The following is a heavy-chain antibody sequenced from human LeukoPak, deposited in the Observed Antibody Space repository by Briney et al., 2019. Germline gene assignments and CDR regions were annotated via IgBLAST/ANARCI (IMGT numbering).Heavy chain of an antibody. CDR2: INVGSGNT. V-gene: IGHV1-3*01. Sequence: AAVTVSFKASGYTFTSYTMHWVRQAPRQRLEWMGWINVGSGNTKYSPNFQGRVTITRDTSASTAYMELSSLRSEDTAVYYCAAAYFDFWSGSREIDHWGQGTLVTVSS. CDR3: AAAYFDFWSGSREIDH. J-gene: IGHJ4*02. CDR1: GYTFTSYT. D-gene: IGHD3-3*01.